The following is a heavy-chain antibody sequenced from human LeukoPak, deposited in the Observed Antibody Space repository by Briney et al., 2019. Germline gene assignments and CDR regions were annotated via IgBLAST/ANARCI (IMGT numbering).Heavy chain of an antibody. CDR3: AGRVTGYSSGYVY. CDR1: GITFSNYA. CDR2: ISGSAHKI. J-gene: IGHJ4*02. Sequence: GGSLGLSCVASGITFSNYAVSWVRQAPEKGLDWVSVISGSAHKIRYADSVKGRFTISRDNSENIVYLQMNNLRAEDTAVYYCAGRVTGYSSGYVYWGQGTLVTVSS. V-gene: IGHV3-23*01. D-gene: IGHD5-18*01.